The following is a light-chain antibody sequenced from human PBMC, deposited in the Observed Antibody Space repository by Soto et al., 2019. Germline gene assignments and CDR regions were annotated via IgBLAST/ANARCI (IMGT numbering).Light chain of an antibody. CDR3: CSYAGSYGDV. CDR1: SSDVGGYNY. Sequence: QSVLTQPRSVSGSPGQSVTISCTGTSSDVGGYNYVSWYQQHPGKAPKLMIYDVSKRPSGVPDRFSGSKSGNTASLTISGLQAEDEADYYCCSYAGSYGDVFGTGTKVTVL. V-gene: IGLV2-11*01. J-gene: IGLJ1*01. CDR2: DVS.